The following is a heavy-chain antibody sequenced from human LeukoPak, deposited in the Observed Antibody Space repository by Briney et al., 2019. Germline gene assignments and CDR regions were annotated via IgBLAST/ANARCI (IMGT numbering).Heavy chain of an antibody. CDR1: GFTFSSYS. J-gene: IGHJ5*02. CDR3: ARDLRDIVVVVAATLAS. V-gene: IGHV3-21*01. D-gene: IGHD2-15*01. CDR2: ISSSSSYI. Sequence: GGSLRLSCAASGFTFSSYSMNWVRQAPGKGLEWVSSISSSSSYIYYADSVKGRFTISRDNAKNSLYLQMNSLRAEDTAVYYCARDLRDIVVVVAATLASWGQGTLVTVSS.